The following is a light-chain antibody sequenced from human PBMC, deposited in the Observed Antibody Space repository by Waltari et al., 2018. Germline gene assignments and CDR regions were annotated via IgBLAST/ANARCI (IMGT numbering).Light chain of an antibody. CDR1: QSISNW. J-gene: IGKJ4*01. CDR3: QQYNSYSLLS. Sequence: DIQTTQSPSTLSASVGDRFTITCRASQSISNWLAWYQQKPGKAPKLLIYKASTLESGVPSRFSGRGSGTEFTLTISSLQPDDFATYYCQQYNSYSLLSFGGGTKVEIK. V-gene: IGKV1-5*03. CDR2: KAS.